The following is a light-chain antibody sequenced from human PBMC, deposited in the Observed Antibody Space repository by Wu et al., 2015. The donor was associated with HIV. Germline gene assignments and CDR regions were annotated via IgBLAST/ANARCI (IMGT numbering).Light chain of an antibody. V-gene: IGKV3-11*01. CDR1: QSVSSF. CDR3: LQYNNWPPFT. CDR2: DVF. Sequence: EIVLTQSPATLALPPGERATLSCRASQSVSSFLAWYQQKPGQAPRLLIYDVFNRATGIPARFSGSGSGTEFTLTINSMQSEDFAVYYCLQYNNWPPFTFGQGTKLEIK. J-gene: IGKJ2*01.